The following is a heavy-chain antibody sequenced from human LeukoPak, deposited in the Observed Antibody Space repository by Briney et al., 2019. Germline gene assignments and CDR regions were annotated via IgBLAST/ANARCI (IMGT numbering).Heavy chain of an antibody. CDR2: IYHSGST. J-gene: IGHJ1*01. V-gene: IGHV4-4*02. D-gene: IGHD6-6*01. CDR3: ARTQYSKIVGGAEYFQH. CDR1: GGSISSSNW. Sequence: SETLSLTCAVSGGSISSSNWWSWVRQPPGKGLEWIGVIYHSGSTNYNPSLKSRVTISVDTSKNQFSLKLSSVTAADTAVYYCARTQYSKIVGGAEYFQHWGQGTLVTVSS.